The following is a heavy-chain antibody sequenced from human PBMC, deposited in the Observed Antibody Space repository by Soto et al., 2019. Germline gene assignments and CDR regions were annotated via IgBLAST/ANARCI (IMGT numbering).Heavy chain of an antibody. V-gene: IGHV3-53*02. Sequence: EVQLVETGGGLIQPGGSLRLSCAASGFTVSSSYMSWVRQAPGRGLEWASTIFSGGTTHYADSVQGRFTISRDSSKNTLFLQLNSLRAEDTAIYYCARETVPPSYHYYDCWGQGT. D-gene: IGHD2-2*02. CDR3: ARETVPPSYHYYDC. CDR1: GFTVSSSY. J-gene: IGHJ4*02. CDR2: IFSGGTT.